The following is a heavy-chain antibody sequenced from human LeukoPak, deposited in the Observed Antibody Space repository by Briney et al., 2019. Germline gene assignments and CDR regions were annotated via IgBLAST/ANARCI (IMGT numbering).Heavy chain of an antibody. CDR1: GFTFDDYG. V-gene: IGHV3-20*01. Sequence: PGGSLRLSCAASGFTFDDYGMSWVRQAPGKGLEWVSGINWNGGSTGYADSVKGRFTISRDNAKNSLYLQMNSLRAGDTALYHCARALYYDFWSGSPDDAFDIWGQGTMVTVSS. D-gene: IGHD3-3*01. J-gene: IGHJ3*02. CDR3: ARALYYDFWSGSPDDAFDI. CDR2: INWNGGST.